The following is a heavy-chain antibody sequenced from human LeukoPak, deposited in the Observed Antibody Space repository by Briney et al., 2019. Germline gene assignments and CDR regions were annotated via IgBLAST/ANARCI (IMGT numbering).Heavy chain of an antibody. D-gene: IGHD5-24*01. CDR1: GFTFNNYG. Sequence: GGSLRLSCAASGFTFNNYGMHWVRQAPGKGLEWMAVIPSDGSDKYYADSVEGRFTVSRDNSKNTLFLQVDSLRAEDMAVYYCARATKWGQGTLVTVSS. V-gene: IGHV3-30*03. CDR3: ARATK. CDR2: IPSDGSDK. J-gene: IGHJ4*02.